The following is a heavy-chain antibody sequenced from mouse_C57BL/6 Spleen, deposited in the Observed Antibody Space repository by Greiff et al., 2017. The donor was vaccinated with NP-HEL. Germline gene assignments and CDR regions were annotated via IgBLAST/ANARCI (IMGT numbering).Heavy chain of an antibody. Sequence: EVQLQQSGPELVKPGASVKISCKASGYTFTDYYMNWVKQSHGKSLEWIGDINPNNGGTSYNQKFKGKATLTVDKSSSTAYMELRSLTSEDSAVYYCARGGSTMVTTVLDYWGQGTTLTVSS. CDR2: INPNNGGT. D-gene: IGHD2-2*01. J-gene: IGHJ2*01. CDR1: GYTFTDYY. V-gene: IGHV1-26*01. CDR3: ARGGSTMVTTVLDY.